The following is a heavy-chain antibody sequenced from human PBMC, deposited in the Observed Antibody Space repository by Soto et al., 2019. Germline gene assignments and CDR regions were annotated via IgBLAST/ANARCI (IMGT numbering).Heavy chain of an antibody. CDR3: ARDRRGYYDSGQDWYFDL. J-gene: IGHJ2*01. CDR1: GGSISSSNW. V-gene: IGHV4-4*02. Sequence: QVQLQESGPGLVKPSGTLSLTCAVSGGSISSSNWWSWVRQPPGKGLEWIGEIYHSGSTNYNPSLKSRVPISVDKSKNQFSLKLSSVTAADTAVYYCARDRRGYYDSGQDWYFDLWGRGTLVTVSS. D-gene: IGHD3-22*01. CDR2: IYHSGST.